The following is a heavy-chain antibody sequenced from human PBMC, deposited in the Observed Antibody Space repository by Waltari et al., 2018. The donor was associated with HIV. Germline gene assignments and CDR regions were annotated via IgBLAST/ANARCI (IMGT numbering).Heavy chain of an antibody. V-gene: IGHV4-30-4*08. CDR2: IYYSGST. D-gene: IGHD5-18*01. CDR1: GGSISSGDYF. J-gene: IGHJ4*02. Sequence: QVQLQESGPGLVKPSQTLSLTCTVSGGSISSGDYFWNWIRQPPGKGLEWIGYIYYSGSTLYSPSLKSRITISIDRSKNQISLNLNAVTAADTAMKGGGYGDYWGQGTLVTVSS. CDR3: GYGDY.